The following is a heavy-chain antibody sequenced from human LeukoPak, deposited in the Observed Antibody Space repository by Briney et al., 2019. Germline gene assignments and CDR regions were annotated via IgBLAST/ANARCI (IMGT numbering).Heavy chain of an antibody. D-gene: IGHD6-19*01. V-gene: IGHV4-4*02. J-gene: IGHJ4*02. Sequence: SGTLSLTCAVSSGSISSSSWWTWVRQPPGKGLEWIGEIHDGGTINYNPSLKSRITISVDKSENQFSLNMTSVTAADTAVYFCAASSGWWRLDNWGQGTLVIVSA. CDR3: AASSGWWRLDN. CDR1: SGSISSSSW. CDR2: IHDGGTI.